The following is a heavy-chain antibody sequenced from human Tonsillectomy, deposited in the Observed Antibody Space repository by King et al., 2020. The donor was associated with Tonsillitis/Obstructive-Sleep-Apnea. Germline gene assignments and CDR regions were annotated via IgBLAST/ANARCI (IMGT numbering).Heavy chain of an antibody. CDR3: ARDLCSSTSCYGCPFE. V-gene: IGHV1-18*01. CDR2: ISAYNGNT. D-gene: IGHD2-2*01. J-gene: IGHJ3*01. Sequence: QLVQSGAEVKKPGASVKVSCKASGYTFTRYGISWVRQAPGQGLEWMGWISAYNGNTNYAQKLQGRDTMTTDTSTSTAYMELRSLRSDDTAVYYCARDLCSSTSCYGCPFEWGQGTMVTVSS. CDR1: GYTFTRYG.